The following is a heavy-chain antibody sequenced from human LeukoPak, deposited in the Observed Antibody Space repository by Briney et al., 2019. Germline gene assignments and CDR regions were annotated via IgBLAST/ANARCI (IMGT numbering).Heavy chain of an antibody. CDR3: ARDRVIYCSGGSCYIGYYYMDL. Sequence: ASVKVSCKASGYTYTSYGISWVRQAPGQGLEWMGWISAYNGNTNYAQKLQGRVTMTTDTSTSTAYMELRSLRSDDTAVYYCARDRVIYCSGGSCYIGYYYMDLWGKGTTVTVSS. V-gene: IGHV1-18*01. D-gene: IGHD2-15*01. CDR1: GYTYTSYG. J-gene: IGHJ6*03. CDR2: ISAYNGNT.